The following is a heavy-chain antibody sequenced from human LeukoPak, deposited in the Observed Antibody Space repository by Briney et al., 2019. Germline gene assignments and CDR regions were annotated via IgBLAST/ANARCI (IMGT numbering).Heavy chain of an antibody. D-gene: IGHD6-6*01. Sequence: SETLSLTCTVSGGSISSSSYYWGWIRQPPGKGLEWIGSIYYSGSTYYNPSLKSRVTIPVDTSKNQFSLKLSSVTAADTAVYYCARESTFEYSSSWFDYWGQGTLVTVSS. CDR1: GGSISSSSYY. CDR2: IYYSGST. J-gene: IGHJ4*02. CDR3: ARESTFEYSSSWFDY. V-gene: IGHV4-39*07.